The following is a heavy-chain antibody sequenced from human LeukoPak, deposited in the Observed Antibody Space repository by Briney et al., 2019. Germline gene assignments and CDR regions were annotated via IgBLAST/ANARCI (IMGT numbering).Heavy chain of an antibody. CDR2: ISAYNGNT. J-gene: IGHJ5*02. CDR1: GYTFTSYG. CDR3: VRDEARYSSGYYPNWFDP. D-gene: IGHD3-22*01. Sequence: ASVKVSCKASGYTFTSYGISWVRQARGQGLEWMGWISAYNGNTHYAQKFQGRVTMTTDTSTSTAKMELRSLRSDDTAVYYCVRDEARYSSGYYPNWFDPWGQGTLVTVSS. V-gene: IGHV1-18*01.